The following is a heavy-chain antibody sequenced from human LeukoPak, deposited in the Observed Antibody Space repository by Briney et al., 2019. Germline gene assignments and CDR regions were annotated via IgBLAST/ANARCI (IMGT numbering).Heavy chain of an antibody. D-gene: IGHD3-10*01. CDR2: ISTSSSHI. CDR3: ARQVSGYGSGSFYFDY. CDR1: GFTFSEYS. Sequence: GGSLRLSRAGSGFTFSEYSMNWVRQAPGKGLEWVSFISTSSSHIYYADSVKGRFTISRDNARNSVSLQMNSLRAEDTAVYYCARQVSGYGSGSFYFDYWGQGMLVTVSS. J-gene: IGHJ4*02. V-gene: IGHV3-21*01.